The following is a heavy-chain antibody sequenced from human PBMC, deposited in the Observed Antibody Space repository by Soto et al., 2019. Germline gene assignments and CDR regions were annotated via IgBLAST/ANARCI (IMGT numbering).Heavy chain of an antibody. CDR1: GGTFSTYA. D-gene: IGHD6-13*01. CDR2: IIPIFDTV. V-gene: IGHV1-69*13. CDR3: ARTLYSSSSNILGYFDF. J-gene: IGHJ4*02. Sequence: SVKVSCKVSGGTFSTYAISWVRQAPGQGLEWMGGIIPIFDTVNYAQKFQGRVTITADESTSTAYMELSSLRSEDTDVYYCARTLYSSSSNILGYFDFSGQGTLVTLSS.